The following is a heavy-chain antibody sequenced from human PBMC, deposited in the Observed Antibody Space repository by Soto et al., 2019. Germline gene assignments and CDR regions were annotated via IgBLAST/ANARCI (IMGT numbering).Heavy chain of an antibody. CDR3: TTEGEGGLDY. V-gene: IGHV3-15*07. CDR2: IKSKTDDGTT. Sequence: GGSLRLSCAASGFPFTNAWMNWVRQAPGKGLEWVGRIKSKTDDGTTDYAAPVKGRFTISRDDSKNTLYLQMNSLKTEDTAVYYCTTEGEGGLDYWGQGTLVTVSS. CDR1: GFPFTNAW. J-gene: IGHJ4*02. D-gene: IGHD3-16*01.